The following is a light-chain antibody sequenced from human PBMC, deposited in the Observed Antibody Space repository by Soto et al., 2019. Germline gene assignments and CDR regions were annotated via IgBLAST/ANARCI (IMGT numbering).Light chain of an antibody. CDR1: QSVNNN. V-gene: IGKV3-15*01. Sequence: EIVMTQSPATLSVSPGERATLSCRASQSVNNNLAWYQQKPGQAPRLLIYDVSTRATGFPARFSGSGSGTEFTLTIRSLQSEEVAVYYCLQNDQWYTFGQGTKLEIK. CDR3: LQNDQWYT. CDR2: DVS. J-gene: IGKJ2*01.